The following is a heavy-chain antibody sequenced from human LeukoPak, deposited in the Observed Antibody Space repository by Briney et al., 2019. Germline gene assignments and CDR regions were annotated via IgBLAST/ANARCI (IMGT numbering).Heavy chain of an antibody. Sequence: GASVTVSCKASGYSFTTFGISWVRQAAGQGLEWMGWISAYNGNTNYAQKLQGRVTVTTDTSTSTAYLELRSLRSDDTAVYYCARDTAMVTGELDYWGQGTLITVSS. D-gene: IGHD5-18*01. V-gene: IGHV1-18*01. CDR3: ARDTAMVTGELDY. CDR1: GYSFTTFG. J-gene: IGHJ4*02. CDR2: ISAYNGNT.